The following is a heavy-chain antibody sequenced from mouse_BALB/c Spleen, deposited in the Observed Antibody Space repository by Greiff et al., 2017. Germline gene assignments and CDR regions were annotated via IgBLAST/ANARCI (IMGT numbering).Heavy chain of an antibody. J-gene: IGHJ3*01. D-gene: IGHD3-1*01. Sequence: EVKLVESGGGLVQPGGSLRLSCATSGFTFTDYYMSWVRQPPGKALEWLGFISTKANGYTTEYSASVKGRFTISRDNSQSILYLQMNTLRAEDSATYYCASHSSGYVPFAYWGQGTLVTVSA. V-gene: IGHV7-3*02. CDR3: ASHSSGYVPFAY. CDR1: GFTFTDYY. CDR2: ISTKANGYTT.